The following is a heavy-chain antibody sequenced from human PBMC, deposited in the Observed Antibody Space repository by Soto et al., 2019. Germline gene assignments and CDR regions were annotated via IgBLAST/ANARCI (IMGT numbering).Heavy chain of an antibody. Sequence: GESLKISCKGSGYSFAGYWITWVRQKPGKGLEWMGRIDPSDSQTYYSPSFRGHVTISATKSITTVFLQWSSLRASDTAMYYCARKFYAADKVLNSKTFFDSGGKGPPVPVSP. D-gene: IGHD2-2*01. CDR1: GYSFAGYW. J-gene: IGHJ4*02. V-gene: IGHV5-10-1*01. CDR3: ARKFYAADKVLNSKTFFDS. CDR2: IDPSDSQT.